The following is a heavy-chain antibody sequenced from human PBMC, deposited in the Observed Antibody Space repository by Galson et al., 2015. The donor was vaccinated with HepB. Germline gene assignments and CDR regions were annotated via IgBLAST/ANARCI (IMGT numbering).Heavy chain of an antibody. CDR1: EFDLRSHY. Sequence: SLRLSCAASEFDLRSHYINWVRQAPGKGLEWVSVIYSGGSTYFADSVKGRFTISRHNSENTLYLQMNSLKVEDTTVYYCARDIFGNGAFDICGQGTILTVAS. D-gene: IGHD3-3*02. V-gene: IGHV3-53*04. CDR3: ARDIFGNGAFDI. CDR2: IYSGGST. J-gene: IGHJ3*02.